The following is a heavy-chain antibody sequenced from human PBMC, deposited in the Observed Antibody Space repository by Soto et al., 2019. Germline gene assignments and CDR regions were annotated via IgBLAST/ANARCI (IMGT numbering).Heavy chain of an antibody. Sequence: QVQLQESGPGLVKPSQTLSLTCTVSGGSISSGGYYWSWIRQHPGKGLEWIGYIYYSGSTYYTPSLKSRVTISVDTSKNQFSLKLSSVTAADTAVYYCASLIWFGERRGLAFDYWGQGTLVTVSS. D-gene: IGHD3-10*01. V-gene: IGHV4-31*03. J-gene: IGHJ4*02. CDR2: IYYSGST. CDR1: GGSISSGGYY. CDR3: ASLIWFGERRGLAFDY.